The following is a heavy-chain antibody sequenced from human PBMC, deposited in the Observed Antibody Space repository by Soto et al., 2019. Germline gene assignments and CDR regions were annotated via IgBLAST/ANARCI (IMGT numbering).Heavy chain of an antibody. CDR1: GLTFSRYW. CDR2: INSDGRST. Sequence: EVQLVESGGGLVQPGGSLRLSCAASGLTFSRYWMHWLRQVPGKGLVWVSRINSDGRSTTYADSVKGRFAICRDNAENTLYLQMNSLRGEHTAVYYCATYPPGCSSTTCRYFDLWGRGTLVTVSS. D-gene: IGHD2-2*01. J-gene: IGHJ2*01. CDR3: ATYPPGCSSTTCRYFDL. V-gene: IGHV3-74*01.